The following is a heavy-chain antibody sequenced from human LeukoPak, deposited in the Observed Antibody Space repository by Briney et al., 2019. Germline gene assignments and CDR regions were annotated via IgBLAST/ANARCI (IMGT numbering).Heavy chain of an antibody. D-gene: IGHD3-22*01. CDR3: AKSSYYDSSGYYREYYFDY. J-gene: IGHJ4*02. CDR2: ISGSGSST. V-gene: IGHV3-23*01. Sequence: GGSLRLSCAASGFTFTSYAMSWVRQAPGKGLEWVSAISGSGSSTYYADSVEGRFTISRDNSKNTLYLQMSSLRAGDTAVYYCAKSSYYDSSGYYREYYFDYWGQGALVTVSS. CDR1: GFTFTSYA.